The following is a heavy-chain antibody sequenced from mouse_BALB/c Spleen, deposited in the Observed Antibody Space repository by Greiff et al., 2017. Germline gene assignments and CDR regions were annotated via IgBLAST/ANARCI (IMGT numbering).Heavy chain of an antibody. V-gene: IGHV1-69*02. CDR3: TRESNWSFDY. CDR1: GYTFTSYW. Sequence: QVQLQQPGAELVRPGASVKLSCKASGYTFTSYWINWVKQRPGQGLEWIGNIYPSDSYTNYNQKFKDKATLTVDKSSSTAYMQLSSPTSEDSAVYYCTRESNWSFDYWGQGTTLTVSS. D-gene: IGHD4-1*01. J-gene: IGHJ2*01. CDR2: IYPSDSYT.